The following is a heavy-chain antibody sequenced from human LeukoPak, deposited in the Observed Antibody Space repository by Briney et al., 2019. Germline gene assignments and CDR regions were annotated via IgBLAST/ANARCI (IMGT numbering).Heavy chain of an antibody. V-gene: IGHV4-59*01. CDR3: AMGIKGVSFDY. CDR1: GVSISSYY. Sequence: SETLSLTCTVSGVSISSYYWSWIRQPPGKGLEWIGYIYYSGSNNYNPSLKSRVTISVDTSKNKCSLELSSVTAADTAVYYCAMGIKGVSFDYWGQGTLVTVSS. D-gene: IGHD6-13*01. J-gene: IGHJ4*02. CDR2: IYYSGSN.